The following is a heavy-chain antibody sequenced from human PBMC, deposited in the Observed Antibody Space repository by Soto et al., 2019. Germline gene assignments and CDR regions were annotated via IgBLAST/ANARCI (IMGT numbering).Heavy chain of an antibody. J-gene: IGHJ6*02. D-gene: IGHD2-15*01. V-gene: IGHV4-4*02. CDR1: GASISSDNR. CDR2: ISQSGTT. Sequence: SETLSLTCAVSGASISSDNRWTWVRQPPGEGLEWIGEISQSGTTKYNPSLASRVTISVDKSKNQFSLRLTSMTAADTAVYYCAKKVPAALRLYYFYGMDVWGQGTTVTVSS. CDR3: AKKVPAALRLYYFYGMDV.